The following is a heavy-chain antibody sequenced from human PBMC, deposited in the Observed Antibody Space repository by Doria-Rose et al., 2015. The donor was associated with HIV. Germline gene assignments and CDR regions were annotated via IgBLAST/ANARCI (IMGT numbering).Heavy chain of an antibody. Sequence: VQLVQSGGGLVRPGGSLRLSCATSGFTFSSHRINWVRQAPGKRLEWVSSISSTSAYINYADSVRGRFTISRDNARNLLYLQMDSLRAEDTAIYYCVTGVTLDYWGQGTLVTVSS. D-gene: IGHD3-10*01. J-gene: IGHJ4*02. CDR3: VTGVTLDY. CDR1: GFTFSSHR. V-gene: IGHV3-21*01. CDR2: ISSTSAYI.